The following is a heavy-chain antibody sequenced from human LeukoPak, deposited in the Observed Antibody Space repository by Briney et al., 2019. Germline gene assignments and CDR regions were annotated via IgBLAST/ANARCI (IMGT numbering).Heavy chain of an antibody. CDR1: GYTFTGYY. CDR2: INPNSGGT. V-gene: IGHV1-2*02. CDR3: GSESYDSSEGNFDY. D-gene: IGHD3-22*01. J-gene: IGHJ4*02. Sequence: ASVKVSCKASGYTFTGYYMHWVRQAPGQGLEWMGWINPNSGGTNYAQKFQGRVTMTRDTSISTAYMELSRLRSDDTAVYYCGSESYDSSEGNFDYWGQGTLVTVSS.